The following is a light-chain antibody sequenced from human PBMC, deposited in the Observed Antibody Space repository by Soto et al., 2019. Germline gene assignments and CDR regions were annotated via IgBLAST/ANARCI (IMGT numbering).Light chain of an antibody. CDR3: QHYGYSPWT. J-gene: IGKJ1*01. V-gene: IGKV3-20*01. Sequence: EIVLTQSPGTLSLSPGERATLSCRASQSVSSSYLAWYQQKPGQAPRLLIYGASSRATGIPDRFSGSGSGTDFTLTISRREPEDFAVYYCQHYGYSPWTFGQGTKVEIK. CDR2: GAS. CDR1: QSVSSSY.